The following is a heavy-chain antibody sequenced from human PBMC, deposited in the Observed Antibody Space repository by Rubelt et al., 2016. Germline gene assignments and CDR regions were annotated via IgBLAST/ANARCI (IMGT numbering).Heavy chain of an antibody. CDR3: AGEAAGQDFDY. CDR1: GFSFSSYA. D-gene: IGHD6-13*01. J-gene: IGHJ4*02. Sequence: EVQLLESGGGLVQPWVPLRLSCAASGFSFSSYAMSWVRQAPGQGLECVSSISSGAASIYYADSVKGRFTLSRDNSKNTLNLQMTSLTSEDTAVYYCAGEAAGQDFDYWGQGTLVTVSS. CDR2: ISSGAASI. V-gene: IGHV3-23*01.